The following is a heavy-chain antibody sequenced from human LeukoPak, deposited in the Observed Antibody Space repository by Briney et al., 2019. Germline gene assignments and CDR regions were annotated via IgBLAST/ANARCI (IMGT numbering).Heavy chain of an antibody. CDR1: GFTFSSYW. CDR2: IKQDGSET. CDR3: AKDLAAATVRFDY. Sequence: GGSLRLSCAASGFTFSSYWMSWVRQAPGKGLEWVANIKQDGSETYYVDSVKGRFTISRDNAKNSLYLQMNSLRVEDTAVYYCAKDLAAATVRFDYWGQGTLVTVSS. D-gene: IGHD6-13*01. V-gene: IGHV3-7*03. J-gene: IGHJ4*02.